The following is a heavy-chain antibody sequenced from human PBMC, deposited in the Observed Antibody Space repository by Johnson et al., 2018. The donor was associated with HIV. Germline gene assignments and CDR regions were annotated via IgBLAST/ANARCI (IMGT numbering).Heavy chain of an antibody. Sequence: QVQLVESGGGLVQPGGSLKLSCAASGFTFSNYAMHWVRQAPGKGLEWVAVIWYDGSNKYYADSVKGRFTISRDNSKNTLYLQMNSLRAEDTAVYYCARDLRDSSGYYLGAFDIWGQGTMVTVSS. CDR2: IWYDGSNK. V-gene: IGHV3-30*19. J-gene: IGHJ3*02. CDR1: GFTFSNYA. CDR3: ARDLRDSSGYYLGAFDI. D-gene: IGHD3-22*01.